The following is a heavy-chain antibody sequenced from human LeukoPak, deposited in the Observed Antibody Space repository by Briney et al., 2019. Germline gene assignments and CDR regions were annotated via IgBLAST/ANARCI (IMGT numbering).Heavy chain of an antibody. CDR1: GFSVSSTY. Sequence: GGSLRVSCTASGFSVSSTYMSWVRQAPGKGLEWVSVIYSGNTPYYADSVKGRFTISRDNSKNTVYLQMNSLRAEDTAVYYCARDIAGYSSSWPPDWGQGTLVTVSS. CDR3: ARDIAGYSSSWPPD. V-gene: IGHV3-66*01. CDR2: IYSGNTP. D-gene: IGHD6-13*01. J-gene: IGHJ4*02.